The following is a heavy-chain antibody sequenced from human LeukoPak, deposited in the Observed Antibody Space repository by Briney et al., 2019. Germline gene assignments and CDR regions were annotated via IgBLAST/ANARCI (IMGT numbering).Heavy chain of an antibody. D-gene: IGHD3-22*01. CDR2: ISWNSGSI. CDR1: GFTFDDYA. J-gene: IGHJ4*02. V-gene: IGHV3-9*01. CDR3: AKDSVYYYDSSGYSALFDY. Sequence: GRSLRLSCAASGFTFDDYAMHWVRQAPGKGLEWVSGISWNSGSIGYADSVKGRITISRDNAKNSLYLQMNSLRAEDTALYYCAKDSVYYYDSSGYSALFDYWGQGTLVTVSS.